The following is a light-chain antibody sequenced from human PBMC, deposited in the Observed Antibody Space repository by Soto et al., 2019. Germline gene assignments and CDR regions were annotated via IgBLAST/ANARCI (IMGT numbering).Light chain of an antibody. CDR2: GTS. CDR1: QSIDNNH. V-gene: IGKV3-20*01. CDR3: QQSNIFPLT. Sequence: EIVLTQSPGTLSLSPGERVTLSCRASQSIDNNHLAWYQQKPGQAPRLLIHGTSNRATGIPDRFSGSGSGTDFTLTISSLQPEDFAIYYCQQSNIFPLTFGGGTKVDIK. J-gene: IGKJ4*01.